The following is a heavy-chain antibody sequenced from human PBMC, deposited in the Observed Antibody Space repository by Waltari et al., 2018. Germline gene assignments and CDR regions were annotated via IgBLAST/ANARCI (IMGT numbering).Heavy chain of an antibody. CDR3: ARDPSGSYPGDY. D-gene: IGHD1-26*01. CDR1: GFTVSTNY. Sequence: EVQLVESGVGLIQPGGSLRLSCAASGFTVSTNYMTWVRQAPGKGLEWLSVIYRGGSTYYADSVKGRFTISRDNSKNTLYLQMNSLRAEDTAVYYCARDPSGSYPGDYWGQGTLVTVSS. V-gene: IGHV3-53*01. CDR2: IYRGGST. J-gene: IGHJ4*02.